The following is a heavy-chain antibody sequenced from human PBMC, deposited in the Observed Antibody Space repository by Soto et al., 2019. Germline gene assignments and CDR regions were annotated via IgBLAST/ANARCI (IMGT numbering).Heavy chain of an antibody. D-gene: IGHD2-15*01. CDR2: INHSGST. V-gene: IGHV4-34*01. Sequence: QVQLQQWGAGLLKPSETLSLTCAVYGGSFSGYYWSWIRQPPGKGLEWIGEINHSGSTNYNPSLKSRVTISVDTSKNQFSRKLSSVTAADTAVYYCASCVVAAPHNWFDPWGQGTLVTVSS. CDR3: ASCVVAAPHNWFDP. J-gene: IGHJ5*02. CDR1: GGSFSGYY.